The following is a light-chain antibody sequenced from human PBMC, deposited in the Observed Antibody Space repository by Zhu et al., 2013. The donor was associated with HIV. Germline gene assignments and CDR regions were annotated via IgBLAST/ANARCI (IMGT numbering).Light chain of an antibody. CDR2: DAS. J-gene: IGKJ4*01. V-gene: IGKV1-33*01. CDR3: QQYDILPRA. CDR1: QDISNY. Sequence: DIQMTQSPSSLSASVGDRVTITCQASQDISNYLNWYQQKPGKAPKLLIYDASNLETGVPSRFSGSGSGTDFTFTISSLQPEDIATYYCQQYDILPRAFGGGTRVAIK.